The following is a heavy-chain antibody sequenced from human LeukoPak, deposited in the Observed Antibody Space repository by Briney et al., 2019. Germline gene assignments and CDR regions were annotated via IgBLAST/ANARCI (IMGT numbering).Heavy chain of an antibody. Sequence: ASVKVSCKASGYTFTSYGISWVRQAPGQGLEWMGGIIPIFGTANYAQKFQGRVTITADESTSTAYMELSSLRSEDTAVYYCARAQIINYYDSSGYYYWGQGTLVTVSS. D-gene: IGHD3-22*01. CDR1: GYTFTSYG. V-gene: IGHV1-69*13. CDR3: ARAQIINYYDSSGYYY. CDR2: IIPIFGTA. J-gene: IGHJ4*02.